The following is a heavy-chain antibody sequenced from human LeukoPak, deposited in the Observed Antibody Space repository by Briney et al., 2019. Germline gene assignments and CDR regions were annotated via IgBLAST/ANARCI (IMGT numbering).Heavy chain of an antibody. V-gene: IGHV1-18*01. J-gene: IGHJ4*02. CDR3: ARDPPHSSGPNSPCFEY. CDR1: GYTFSTYG. D-gene: IGHD6-19*01. Sequence: ASVKVSCKASGYTFSTYGISWVRQAPGQGLEWMGWISTYNGNTEYAQQFQGRVTMTTDTSTGTAYMELRSLRSDDTAVYYCARDPPHSSGPNSPCFEYWGQGTLVTVSS. CDR2: ISTYNGNT.